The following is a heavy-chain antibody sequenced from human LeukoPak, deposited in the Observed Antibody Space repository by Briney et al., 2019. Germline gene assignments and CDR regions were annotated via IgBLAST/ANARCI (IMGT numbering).Heavy chain of an antibody. Sequence: GGSLRLSCAASGFTFSSYNMNWVRQAPGKGLEWVSYISSSSIPIYYTDSVKGRFTTSRDNAKNSLYLQMNSLRGEDTAVYYCARGTTVLDYWGQGTLVTVSS. V-gene: IGHV3-48*01. J-gene: IGHJ4*02. D-gene: IGHD1-1*01. CDR1: GFTFSSYN. CDR2: ISSSSIPI. CDR3: ARGTTVLDY.